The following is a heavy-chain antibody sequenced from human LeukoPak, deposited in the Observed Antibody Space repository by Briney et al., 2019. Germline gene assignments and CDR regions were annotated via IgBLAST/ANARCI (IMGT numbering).Heavy chain of an antibody. CDR1: GGSISSYY. CDR3: ARLGYSSSWYVGDWFDP. CDR2: IYTGGST. J-gene: IGHJ5*02. V-gene: IGHV4-4*07. D-gene: IGHD6-13*01. Sequence: PSETLSLTCTVSGGSISSYYWSWIRQPAGKGLEWIGRIYTGGSTNYNPSLKSRVTMSVDTSKNQFSLKLRSVTAADTAVYYCARLGYSSSWYVGDWFDPWGQGTLVTVSS.